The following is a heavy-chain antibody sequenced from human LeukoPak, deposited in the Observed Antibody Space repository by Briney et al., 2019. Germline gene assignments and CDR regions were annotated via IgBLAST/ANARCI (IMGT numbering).Heavy chain of an antibody. V-gene: IGHV3-7*01. CDR1: GFTFSNYW. CDR2: IYQEGGEQ. D-gene: IGHD3-10*01. Sequence: GGSLRLSCVVSGFTFSNYWMSWVRQAPGKGLEGVANIYQEGGEQNYVDSVKGRFSISRDNAKTSVYLQMNSLKVEDTAFYYCARSKAGGYWGQGTLVTVSS. CDR3: ARSKAGGY. J-gene: IGHJ4*02.